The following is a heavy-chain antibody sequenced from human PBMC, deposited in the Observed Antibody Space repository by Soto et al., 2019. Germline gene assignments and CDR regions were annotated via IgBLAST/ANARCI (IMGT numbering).Heavy chain of an antibody. Sequence: GGSLRLSCAASGVTFDTTDMSWVRQAPGEGLEWVSTIDGSGGITYYADSVKGRFTISRDNSRNIVYLQMNSLRGDDTALYDGVKNSGWFKTWGQGSLVTVSS. CDR3: VKNSGWFKT. CDR2: IDGSGGIT. CDR1: GVTFDTTD. V-gene: IGHV3-23*01. D-gene: IGHD3-10*01. J-gene: IGHJ5*02.